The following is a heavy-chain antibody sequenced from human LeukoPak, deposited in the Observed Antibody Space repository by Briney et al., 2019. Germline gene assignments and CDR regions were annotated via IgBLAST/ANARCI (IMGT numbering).Heavy chain of an antibody. V-gene: IGHV4-4*07. D-gene: IGHD6-13*01. CDR3: AREVSWYGEVLYFDS. Sequence: SETLSVTCTVSGGSISDHYWSWIRQPAGQGLEWIGRIYPSGSTNYNPSLKSRLTMSVDTSKNQFSLKLSSVTAADTAVYYCAREVSWYGEVLYFDSWGQGPLVTVSS. CDR2: IYPSGST. J-gene: IGHJ4*02. CDR1: GGSISDHY.